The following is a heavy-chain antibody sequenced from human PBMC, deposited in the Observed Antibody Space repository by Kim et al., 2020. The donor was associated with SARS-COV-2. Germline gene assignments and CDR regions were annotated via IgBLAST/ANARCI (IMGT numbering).Heavy chain of an antibody. CDR3: ARDAGGYDILTGYFPDAFDI. V-gene: IGHV3-30*07. Sequence: RFTISRDNSKNTLYLQMNSLRAEDTAVYYCARDAGGYDILTGYFPDAFDIWGQGTMVTVSS. J-gene: IGHJ3*02. D-gene: IGHD3-9*01.